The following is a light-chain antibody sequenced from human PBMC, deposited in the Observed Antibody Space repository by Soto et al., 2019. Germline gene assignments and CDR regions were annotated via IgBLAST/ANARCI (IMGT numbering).Light chain of an antibody. Sequence: EIVMTQSPATLSVSPGERATLSCRASQSVSSNLAWYQQKPGQAPRLLIYGASTRATGIPARFSGSGSGTEFTLTISSLQSEDFAVYYCQKYNNWPKTLGQGTKVEIK. CDR1: QSVSSN. CDR3: QKYNNWPKT. V-gene: IGKV3-15*01. J-gene: IGKJ1*01. CDR2: GAS.